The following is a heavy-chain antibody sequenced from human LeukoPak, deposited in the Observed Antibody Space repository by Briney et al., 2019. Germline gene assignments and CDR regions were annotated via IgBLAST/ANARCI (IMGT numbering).Heavy chain of an antibody. CDR2: MNPNSGNT. V-gene: IGHV1-8*01. CDR1: GYTFTSYD. CDR3: ASMYYYDSSGYYSDAFDI. J-gene: IGHJ3*02. D-gene: IGHD3-22*01. Sequence: ASVKVSCKASGYTFTSYDINWVRQATGQGLEWMGWMNPNSGNTGHAQKFQGRVTMTRNTSISTAYMELSSLRSEDTAVYYCASMYYYDSSGYYSDAFDIWGQGTMVTVSS.